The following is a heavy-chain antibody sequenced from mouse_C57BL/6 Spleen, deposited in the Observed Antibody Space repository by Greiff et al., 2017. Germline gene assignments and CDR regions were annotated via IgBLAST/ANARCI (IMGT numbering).Heavy chain of an antibody. CDR1: GYAFSSYW. CDR2: IYPGDGDT. D-gene: IGHD4-1*02. CDR3: ARGGDNWDVYFDY. J-gene: IGHJ2*01. V-gene: IGHV1-80*01. Sequence: QVHVKQSGAELVKPGASVKISCKASGYAFSSYWMNWVKQRPGKGLEWIGQIYPGDGDTNYNGKFKGKATLTADKSSSTAYMQLSSLTSEDSAVYFGARGGDNWDVYFDYWGQGTTLTVSS.